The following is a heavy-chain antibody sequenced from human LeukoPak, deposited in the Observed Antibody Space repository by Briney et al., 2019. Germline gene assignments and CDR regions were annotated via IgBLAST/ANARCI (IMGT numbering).Heavy chain of an antibody. J-gene: IGHJ2*01. CDR1: GGTFSSYA. Sequence: ASVKVSCKASGGTFSSYAISWVRQAPGQGLEWMGGIIPIFGTANYAQKFQGRVTITTDESTSTAYMELSSLRSEDTAVYYCARTYYYDSSGYWGSWYFDHWGRGTLVTVSS. CDR3: ARTYYYDSSGYWGSWYFDH. D-gene: IGHD3-22*01. V-gene: IGHV1-69*05. CDR2: IIPIFGTA.